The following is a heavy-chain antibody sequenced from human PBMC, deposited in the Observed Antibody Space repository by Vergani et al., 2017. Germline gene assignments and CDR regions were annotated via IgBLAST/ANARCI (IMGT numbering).Heavy chain of an antibody. V-gene: IGHV1-69*02. CDR1: GGTFSSYT. J-gene: IGHJ4*02. CDR3: ASATGYDLYYFDY. D-gene: IGHD5-12*01. CDR2: IIPILGIA. Sequence: QVQLVQSGAEVKKPGSSVKVSCKASGGTFSSYTISWVRQAPGQELEWMGRIIPILGIANYAQKFQGRVTITADKSTSTAYMELSSLRSEDTAVYYCASATGYDLYYFDYWGQGTLVTVSS.